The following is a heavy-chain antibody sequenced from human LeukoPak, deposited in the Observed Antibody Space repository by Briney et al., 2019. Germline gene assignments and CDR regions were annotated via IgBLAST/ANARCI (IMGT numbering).Heavy chain of an antibody. J-gene: IGHJ4*02. V-gene: IGHV4-38-2*01. CDR1: GYSISSGYY. D-gene: IGHD3-10*01. Sequence: SETLSLTCAVSGYSISSGYYWGWIRQPPGKGLESIGSIYHSGSTYYNPSLKSRVTISVDTSKNQFSLKLSSVTAADTAVYYCATSYYGSGSYYSLYFDYWGQGTLVTVSS. CDR2: IYHSGST. CDR3: ATSYYGSGSYYSLYFDY.